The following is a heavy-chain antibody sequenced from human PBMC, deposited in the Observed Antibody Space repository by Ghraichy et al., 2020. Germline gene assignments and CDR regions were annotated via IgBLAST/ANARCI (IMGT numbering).Heavy chain of an antibody. V-gene: IGHV4-59*08. CDR1: GGSISSYY. Sequence: ESLNISCTVSGGSISSYYWSWIRQPPGKGLEWIGYIYYSGSTNYNPSLKSRVTISVDTSKNQFSLKLSSVTAADTAVYYCARHRQPSPPPAFDYWGQGTLVTVSS. CDR3: ARHRQPSPPPAFDY. CDR2: IYYSGST. J-gene: IGHJ4*02. D-gene: IGHD6-13*01.